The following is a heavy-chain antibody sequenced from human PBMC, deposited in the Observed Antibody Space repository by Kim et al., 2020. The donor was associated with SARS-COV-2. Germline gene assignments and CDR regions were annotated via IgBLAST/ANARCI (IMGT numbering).Heavy chain of an antibody. CDR2: ISGSGGST. D-gene: IGHD1-26*01. V-gene: IGHV3-23*01. Sequence: GGSLRLSCAASGFTFSSYAMSWVHQAPGKGLEWVSAISGSGGSTYYADSVKGRFTISRDNSKNTLYLQMNSLRAEDTAVYYCAHHKLGLSYYFDYWGQGTLVTVSS. CDR3: AHHKLGLSYYFDY. CDR1: GFTFSSYA. J-gene: IGHJ4*02.